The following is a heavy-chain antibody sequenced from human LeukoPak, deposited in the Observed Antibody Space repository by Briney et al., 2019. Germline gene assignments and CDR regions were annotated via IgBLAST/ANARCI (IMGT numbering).Heavy chain of an antibody. CDR1: GGTFSSYA. CDR2: IIPIFGTA. CDR3: AQQGYSSAWYSYY. Sequence: ASVKVSCKASGGTFSSYAISWVRQAPGQGREWMGGIIPIFGTANYAQKFQGRVTITTDESTSTAYMELSSLRSEDTAVYYCAQQGYSSAWYSYYWGQGTLVTVSS. J-gene: IGHJ4*02. D-gene: IGHD6-19*01. V-gene: IGHV1-69*05.